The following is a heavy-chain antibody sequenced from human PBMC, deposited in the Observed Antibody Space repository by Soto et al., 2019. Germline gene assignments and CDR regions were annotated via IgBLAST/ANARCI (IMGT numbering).Heavy chain of an antibody. Sequence: PSETLTLTCTVPNAPIRSRNWWTDFRQTPGKGLEWIGEIYHSGSINHNPSLKSRVTMSVDKSKNQFSLKMTSVTAADTGVYYCASKFGELLADAFDIWGQGTVVT. J-gene: IGHJ3*02. D-gene: IGHD3-10*01. V-gene: IGHV4-4*02. CDR3: ASKFGELLADAFDI. CDR2: IYHSGSI. CDR1: NAPIRSRNW.